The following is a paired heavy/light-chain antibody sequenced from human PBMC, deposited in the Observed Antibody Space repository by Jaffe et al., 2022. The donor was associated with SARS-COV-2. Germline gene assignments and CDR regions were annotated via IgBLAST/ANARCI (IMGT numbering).Light chain of an antibody. CDR1: QSINRW. J-gene: IGKJ1*01. Sequence: DIQMTQSPSTLSASVGDRVIITCRASQSINRWLAWYQQKPGKAPKLLIYQASRLESGVPSRFSGSESGTIFTLTISSLQPDDFGTYYCQQYIVYPWTFGQGTKVEIK. CDR3: QQYIVYPWT. V-gene: IGKV1-5*03. CDR2: QAS.
Heavy chain of an antibody. V-gene: IGHV3-23*01. D-gene: IGHD2-21*01. CDR2: ISESGGST. CDR3: AKQYLTLGGDF. Sequence: EVQLLESGGDLVQPGGSLRLSCATSGFTFRNYAMNWVRQAPGKGLEWVSAISESGGSTHYADSVKGRFTISRDNSKNTLYLQMNNLRAEDTAVYYCAKQYLTLGGDFWGQGTLVIVSS. CDR1: GFTFRNYA. J-gene: IGHJ4*02.